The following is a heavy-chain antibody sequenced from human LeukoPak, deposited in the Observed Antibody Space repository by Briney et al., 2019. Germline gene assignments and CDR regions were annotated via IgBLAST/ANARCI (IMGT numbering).Heavy chain of an antibody. J-gene: IGHJ4*02. CDR3: ARDNYDILTGYYDY. CDR1: GFTFSSYS. Sequence: GSLRLSCAASGFTFSSYSMNWVRQAPGKGLEWVSSISSSSSYIYYADSVKGRFTISIDNAKNSLYLQMNSLRAEDTAVYYCARDNYDILTGYYDYWGQGTLVTVSS. D-gene: IGHD3-9*01. V-gene: IGHV3-21*01. CDR2: ISSSSSYI.